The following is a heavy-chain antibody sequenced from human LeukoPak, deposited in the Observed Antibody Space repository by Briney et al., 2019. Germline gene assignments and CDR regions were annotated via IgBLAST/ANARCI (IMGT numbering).Heavy chain of an antibody. J-gene: IGHJ4*02. Sequence: GGSLRLSCAASGFTFSSYSMNWVRQAPGRGLEWVSSISSSSSYIYYADSLKGRFTISRDNAKNSLYLQMNSLSAEDTAVYYCARLAAAGTLYYFDYWGQGTMVTVSS. CDR3: ARLAAAGTLYYFDY. CDR2: ISSSSSYI. D-gene: IGHD6-13*01. CDR1: GFTFSSYS. V-gene: IGHV3-21*01.